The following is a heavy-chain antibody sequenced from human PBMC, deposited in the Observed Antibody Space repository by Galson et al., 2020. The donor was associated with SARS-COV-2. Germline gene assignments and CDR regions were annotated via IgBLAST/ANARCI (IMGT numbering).Heavy chain of an antibody. J-gene: IGHJ5*02. D-gene: IGHD3-10*01. CDR3: ARGRNHYGSGSYYGRHWFDP. V-gene: IGHV4-34*01. CDR2: INHSGST. CDR1: GGSFSGYY. Sequence: SETLSLTCAVYGGSFSGYYWSWIRQPPGKGLECIGEINHSGSTNYNPSLKSRVTISVDTSKNQFSLKLSSVTAADTAVYYCARGRNHYGSGSYYGRHWFDPWGQGTRVTVSS.